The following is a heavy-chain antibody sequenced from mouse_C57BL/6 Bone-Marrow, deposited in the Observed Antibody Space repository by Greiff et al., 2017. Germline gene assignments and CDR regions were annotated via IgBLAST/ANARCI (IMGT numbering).Heavy chain of an antibody. CDR2: IDPETGGT. V-gene: IGHV1-15*01. CDR3: RGFSYYFDY. CDR1: GYTFTDYE. Sequence: VKLQESGAELVRPGASVTLSCKASGYTFTDYEMHWVKQTPVHGLEWIGAIDPETGGTAYNQKFKGKAILTADKSSSTAYMELRSLTSEDSAVYYCRGFSYYFDYWGQGTTLTVSS. J-gene: IGHJ2*01.